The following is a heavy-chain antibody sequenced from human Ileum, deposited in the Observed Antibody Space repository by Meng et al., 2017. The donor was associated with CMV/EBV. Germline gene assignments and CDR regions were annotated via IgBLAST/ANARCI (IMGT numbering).Heavy chain of an antibody. Sequence: QVHMVPSGPAVRKLGASIKASCKTSGYVFANDLISWVRQAPGQGLECMGWVNPNNDDTKYAQKFQGRVAMTTDTSTSTAYMELRSLTSDDTAVYYCARHGYYSTGWSFWGQGTLVTVSS. CDR3: ARHGYYSTGWSF. V-gene: IGHV1-18*04. J-gene: IGHJ4*02. D-gene: IGHD6-19*01. CDR1: GYVFANDL. CDR2: VNPNNDDT.